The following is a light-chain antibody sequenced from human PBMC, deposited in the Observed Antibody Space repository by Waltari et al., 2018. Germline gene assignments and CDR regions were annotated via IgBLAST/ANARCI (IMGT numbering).Light chain of an antibody. CDR3: AAWDDSLSGLV. Sequence: QSVLPQPPSASGTPGQTVTISCNGSSSNIGSNYVYWYQQLPGTAPKLLIFKNNQRPSGVPDRFSDSKSGTSASLAINGLRSEDEADYYCAAWDDSLSGLVLGGGTKVTVL. V-gene: IGLV1-47*01. CDR2: KNN. CDR1: SSNIGSNY. J-gene: IGLJ3*02.